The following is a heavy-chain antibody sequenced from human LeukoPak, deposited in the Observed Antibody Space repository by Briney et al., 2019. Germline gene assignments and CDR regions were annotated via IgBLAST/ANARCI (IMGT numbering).Heavy chain of an antibody. V-gene: IGHV3-23*01. CDR3: ATTSISMVRGAPFDY. CDR1: GFTFSSYA. Sequence: PGGSLRLSCAASGFTFSSYAMSWVRQAPGKGLEWVSAVSGSGGTTYYADSVKGRFTISRDNSENTLYLQMNSLRAEDTAVYYCATTSISMVRGAPFDYWGQGTLVTVSS. D-gene: IGHD3-10*01. CDR2: VSGSGGTT. J-gene: IGHJ4*02.